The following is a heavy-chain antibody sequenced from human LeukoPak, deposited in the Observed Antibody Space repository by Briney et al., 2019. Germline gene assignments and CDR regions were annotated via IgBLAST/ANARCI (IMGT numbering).Heavy chain of an antibody. Sequence: SGGSLRLSCAASGFTFSSYWMSWVRQAPGKGLEWVANIEQEGSEKNYVDSVKGRFTISRDNSKNTLYLQMNSLRAEDTAVYYCARDEWRGPYYWGQGTLVTVSS. V-gene: IGHV3-7*05. CDR3: ARDEWRGPYY. CDR2: IEQEGSEK. J-gene: IGHJ4*02. CDR1: GFTFSSYW. D-gene: IGHD3-3*01.